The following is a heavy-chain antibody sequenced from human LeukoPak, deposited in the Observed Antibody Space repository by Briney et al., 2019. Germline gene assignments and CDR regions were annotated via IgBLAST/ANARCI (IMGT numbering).Heavy chain of an antibody. CDR1: GGSIRSGAYY. CDR3: ARHIAGYYYGSGSSVHIDP. V-gene: IGHV4-61*02. Sequence: PSETLSLTCTLSGGSIRSGAYYWNWIRQPAEKGLESVGRISATGSTNYNPSLKSRVTISVDTSKNQFSLKLSSVTAADTAVYYCARHIAGYYYGSGSSVHIDPWGQGTLVTVSS. D-gene: IGHD3-10*01. CDR2: ISATGST. J-gene: IGHJ5*02.